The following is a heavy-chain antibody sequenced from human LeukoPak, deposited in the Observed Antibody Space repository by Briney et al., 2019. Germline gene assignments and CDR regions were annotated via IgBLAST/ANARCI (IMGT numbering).Heavy chain of an antibody. Sequence: PGGSLRLSCAASGFTFSSYGIHWVRQAPGKGLEWVAVISFDGSNTYYADSVKGRFTISRENSKNTLYLQMNSLRAEDTAVYYCAKDAGDYVWGSYRYFVYWGQGTLVTVSS. CDR3: AKDAGDYVWGSYRYFVY. V-gene: IGHV3-30*18. J-gene: IGHJ4*02. CDR1: GFTFSSYG. D-gene: IGHD3-16*02. CDR2: ISFDGSNT.